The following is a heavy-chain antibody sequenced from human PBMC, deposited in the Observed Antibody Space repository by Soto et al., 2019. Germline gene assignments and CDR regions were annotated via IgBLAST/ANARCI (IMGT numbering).Heavy chain of an antibody. CDR2: INSDGSTT. V-gene: IGHV3-74*01. Sequence: GSLRLSCAASGFTFSSYWMHWVRQVPGKGLVWVSRINSDGSTTNYADSVKGRFTISRDNAKNTLYLQMNSLRAEDTAVYYCARVVYAMDVWGQGTTVTVSS. CDR3: ARVVYAMDV. J-gene: IGHJ6*02. CDR1: GFTFSSYW.